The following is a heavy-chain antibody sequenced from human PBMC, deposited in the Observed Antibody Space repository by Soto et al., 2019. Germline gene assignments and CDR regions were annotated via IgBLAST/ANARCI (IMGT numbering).Heavy chain of an antibody. Sequence: NPSETLSLTCTVSGGSMRNYFWTWIRQPPGKGLEWIGYIHYSGTTSFFPSYNPSLRSRVTSSEDTSKNQFSLKLLSVTTADTAVYFCAAGEASSRNLAPHYLDFWGQGTLVT. V-gene: IGHV4-59*01. CDR3: AAGEASSRNLAPHYLDF. CDR2: IHYSGTT. D-gene: IGHD6-13*01. CDR1: GGSMRNYF. J-gene: IGHJ4*02.